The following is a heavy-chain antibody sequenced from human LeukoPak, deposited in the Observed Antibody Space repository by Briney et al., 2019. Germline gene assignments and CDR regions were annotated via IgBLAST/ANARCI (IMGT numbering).Heavy chain of an antibody. CDR3: AREDPQTTVPEGMDV. V-gene: IGHV4-59*01. CDR2: IYYRGIT. J-gene: IGHJ6*02. Sequence: SETLSLTCTVSGGSIGPFYWSWIRQTPGKGLEWIGYIYYRGITNYNPSLKSRVTISVDTSKNQFPLKLNSVTAADTAVYYCAREDPQTTVPEGMDVWGQGTTVTVSS. CDR1: GGSIGPFY. D-gene: IGHD4-17*01.